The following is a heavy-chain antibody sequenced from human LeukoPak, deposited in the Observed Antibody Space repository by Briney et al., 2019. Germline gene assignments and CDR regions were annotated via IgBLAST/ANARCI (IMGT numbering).Heavy chain of an antibody. CDR1: GGSISSYY. Sequence: SETLSLTCTVSGGSISSYYWSWIRQPPGKGLEWIGYIYYSGSTNYNPSLTSRVTISIDTSKNQFSLRLSSVTAADTAVYYCARVSYCAGDCHSRQFDYWGQGTLVTVSS. D-gene: IGHD2-21*02. CDR3: ARVSYCAGDCHSRQFDY. CDR2: IYYSGST. V-gene: IGHV4-59*01. J-gene: IGHJ4*02.